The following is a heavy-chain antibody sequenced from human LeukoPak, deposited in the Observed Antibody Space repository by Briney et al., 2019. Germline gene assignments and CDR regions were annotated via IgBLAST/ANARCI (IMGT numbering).Heavy chain of an antibody. CDR3: ARDRGYSYGREYDY. Sequence: QPGGSLRLSCAASGFTFSSYGMHWVRQAPGKGLEWVAFIRYDGSNKYYADSVKGRFTISRDNAKNSLYLQMNSLRAEDTAVYYCARDRGYSYGREYDYWGQGTLVTVSS. V-gene: IGHV3-30*02. CDR1: GFTFSSYG. D-gene: IGHD5-18*01. J-gene: IGHJ4*02. CDR2: IRYDGSNK.